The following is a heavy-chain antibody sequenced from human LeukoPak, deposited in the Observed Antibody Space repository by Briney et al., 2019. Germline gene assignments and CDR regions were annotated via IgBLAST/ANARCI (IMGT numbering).Heavy chain of an antibody. CDR3: AKEGYSSGWAYFDY. Sequence: GGSLRLSCAASGFTFSSYGMHWVRQALGKGLEWVAVISYDGSNKYYADSVKGRFTISRDNSKNTLYLQMNSLRAEDTAVYYCAKEGYSSGWAYFDYWGQGTLVTVSS. D-gene: IGHD6-19*01. CDR1: GFTFSSYG. J-gene: IGHJ4*02. V-gene: IGHV3-30*18. CDR2: ISYDGSNK.